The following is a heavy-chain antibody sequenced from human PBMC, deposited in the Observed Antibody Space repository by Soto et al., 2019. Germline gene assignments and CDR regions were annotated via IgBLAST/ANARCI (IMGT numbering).Heavy chain of an antibody. D-gene: IGHD6-19*01. CDR3: AKNELDRWLVLGAFEF. J-gene: IGHJ3*01. CDR2: LSGSGGTT. CDR1: GFTFSNYA. V-gene: IGHV3-23*01. Sequence: EVQVLESGGGLVLPGGSLRLSCAASGFTFSNYAMSWVRQAPGKGLEWVSILSGSGGTTYYADSVKGRFHISRDNSKNKMYLPMNSRRVADTAVDYCAKNELDRWLVLGAFEFWGQGTMVTVSS.